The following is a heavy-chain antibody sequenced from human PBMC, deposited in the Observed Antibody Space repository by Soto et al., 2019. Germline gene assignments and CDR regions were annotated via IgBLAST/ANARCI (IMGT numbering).Heavy chain of an antibody. CDR3: AKEALGGATSDY. CDR2: ISGSGGST. CDR1: GFTFTTYA. J-gene: IGHJ4*02. Sequence: EVQLLESGGGLVQPGGSLRLSCAASGFTFTTYAMNWVRQAPGKGLEWVSAISGSGGSTYYADSVKGRFTISRDNTKNTLYLQMNSLRAEDTAVYYCAKEALGGATSDYWGQGTLVTVSS. D-gene: IGHD1-26*01. V-gene: IGHV3-23*01.